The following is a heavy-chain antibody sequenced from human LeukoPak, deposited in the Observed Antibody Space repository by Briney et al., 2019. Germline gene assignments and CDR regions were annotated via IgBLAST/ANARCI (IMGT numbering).Heavy chain of an antibody. J-gene: IGHJ4*02. CDR3: ATSQYSNGLFDF. CDR2: VYHGGST. Sequence: PSETLSLISTVSGGSISRFYWSWIRQPPGKGLEWIGYVYHGGSTRYNPSLKSQVTQLGDTSRNQFSLRLTSVSAADTGVYYCATSQYSNGLFDFWGQGTLVTVSS. CDR1: GGSISRFY. D-gene: IGHD6-25*01. V-gene: IGHV4-59*01.